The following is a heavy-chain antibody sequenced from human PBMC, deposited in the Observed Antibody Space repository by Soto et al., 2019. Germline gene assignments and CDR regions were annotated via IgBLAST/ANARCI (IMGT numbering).Heavy chain of an antibody. J-gene: IGHJ4*02. CDR1: GFTVSSNY. CDR3: ARGVYSGWHYFAY. V-gene: IGHV3-66*01. Sequence: EVQLVESGGGLVQPGGSLRLSCAASGFTVSSNYMSWVRQAPGKGLEWVSVIYSGGSTYYADSVKGRFTISRDNSKNTLYLQMNTLRAEDTAVYYCARGVYSGWHYFAYWGQGTLVTVSS. CDR2: IYSGGST. D-gene: IGHD5-12*01.